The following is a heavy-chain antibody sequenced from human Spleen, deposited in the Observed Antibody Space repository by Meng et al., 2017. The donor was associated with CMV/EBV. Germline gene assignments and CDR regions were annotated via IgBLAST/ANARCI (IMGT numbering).Heavy chain of an antibody. CDR1: GGSFSGYY. D-gene: IGHD3-3*01. Sequence: GSLRLSCAVYGGSFSGYYWSWIRQPPGKGLEWIGEINHSGSTNYNPSLKSRVTISVDTSKNQFSLKLSSVTAADTAVYYCARGYGSSRITIFGVVPDRDFDYWGQGTLVTVSS. CDR2: INHSGST. J-gene: IGHJ4*02. V-gene: IGHV4-34*01. CDR3: ARGYGSSRITIFGVVPDRDFDY.